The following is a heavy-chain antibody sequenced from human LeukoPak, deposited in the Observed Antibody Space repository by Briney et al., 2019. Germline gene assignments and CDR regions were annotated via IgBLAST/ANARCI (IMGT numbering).Heavy chain of an antibody. J-gene: IGHJ4*02. CDR3: ARGGFSSSWTLDY. CDR2: IYASGYT. D-gene: IGHD6-13*01. V-gene: IGHV4-4*07. CDR1: GGSINNYY. Sequence: PSETLSLTCTVSGGSINNYYWSWIRQPAGRARSGIGRIYASGYTNYNPSLKSRLTMSVDTSKNQFSLNLSSVTAADTAVYYCARGGFSSSWTLDYWGQGTLVTVSS.